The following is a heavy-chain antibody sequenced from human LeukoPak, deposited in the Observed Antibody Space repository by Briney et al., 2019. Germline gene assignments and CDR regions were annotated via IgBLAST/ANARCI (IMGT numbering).Heavy chain of an antibody. CDR2: FGASGGGT. Sequence: PGGSLRLSCAASGFTFSNCAMSWVRQAPGKGLEWVSGFGASGGGTYYRGSVKGRFTISRDNSKNTLYLQMNSLRAEDTAIYYCAKDLSGLYGSGSYYAFDYWGQGALVTVSS. D-gene: IGHD3-10*01. CDR3: AKDLSGLYGSGSYYAFDY. CDR1: GFTFSNCA. J-gene: IGHJ4*02. V-gene: IGHV3-23*01.